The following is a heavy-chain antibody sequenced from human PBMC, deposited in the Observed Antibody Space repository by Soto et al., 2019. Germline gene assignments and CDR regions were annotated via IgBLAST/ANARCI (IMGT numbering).Heavy chain of an antibody. V-gene: IGHV3-23*01. CDR2: ILVDGRT. J-gene: IGHJ3*02. D-gene: IGHD2-8*02. CDR1: GFICSSYD. CDR3: AKATATGGGAFDI. Sequence: GGSLRLSCAASGFICSSYDMSWVRQPPGRGLEWVSTILVDGRTFYVDSVKGRFTISRDSSQNTVYLHMNSLTAGDTALYYCAKATATGGGAFDIWGQGTMVTVSS.